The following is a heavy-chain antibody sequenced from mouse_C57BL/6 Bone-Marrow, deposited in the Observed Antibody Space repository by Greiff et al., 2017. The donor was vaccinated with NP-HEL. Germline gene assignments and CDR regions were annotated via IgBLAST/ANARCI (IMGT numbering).Heavy chain of an antibody. V-gene: IGHV1-50*01. D-gene: IGHD1-1*01. CDR2: IDPSDSYT. CDR1: GYTFTTYW. CDR3: ARKAYYGRSYEFAY. J-gene: IGHJ3*01. Sequence: VQLQQPGAELVKPGASVKLSCKASGYTFTTYWMQWVKQRPGQGLEWIGEIDPSDSYTNYNQKFKGKATLTVDTASSTANMKLSSLTSEDSAFYYCARKAYYGRSYEFAYWGQGTLVTVSA.